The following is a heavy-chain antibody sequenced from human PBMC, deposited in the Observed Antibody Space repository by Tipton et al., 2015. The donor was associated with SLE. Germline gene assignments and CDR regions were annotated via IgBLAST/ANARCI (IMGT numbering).Heavy chain of an antibody. D-gene: IGHD7-27*01. CDR2: INPNSSGT. CDR1: GYTFTGYY. CDR3: ARDLKLGMDNWFDP. V-gene: IGHV1-2*02. Sequence: QLVQSGAEVKKPGASVKVSCKASGYTFTGYYMHWVRQAPGQGLEGMGWINPNSSGTNYAQKFQGRVTMTRDTSISTAYMELSRLRSGDTAVYYCARDLKLGMDNWFDPWGQGTLVTVSS. J-gene: IGHJ5*02.